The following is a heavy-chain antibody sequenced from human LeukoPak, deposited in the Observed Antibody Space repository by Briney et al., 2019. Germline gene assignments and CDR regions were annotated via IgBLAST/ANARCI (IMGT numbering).Heavy chain of an antibody. V-gene: IGHV3-21*01. CDR2: ISSSSSYI. CDR3: ARDAMVRGVIGDY. Sequence: GRSLRLSCAGSGFTFSSYAMHWVRQAPGKGLEWVSSISSSSSYIYYADSVKGRFTISRDNAKNSLYLQMNSLRAEDTAVYYCARDAMVRGVIGDYWGQGTLVTVSS. J-gene: IGHJ4*02. CDR1: GFTFSSYA. D-gene: IGHD3-10*01.